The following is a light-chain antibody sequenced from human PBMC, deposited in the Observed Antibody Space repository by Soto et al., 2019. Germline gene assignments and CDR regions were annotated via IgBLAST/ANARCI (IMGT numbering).Light chain of an antibody. CDR3: QQHNNWPPWT. Sequence: EIVMTQSPATLSVSPVERATLSCRASQSVSSNLAWYQQKPGQAPRLLIYGASTRATGIPARFSGSGSGAEFTLTISSLQSEDFAVYYCQQHNNWPPWTFGQGTKVDIK. CDR1: QSVSSN. CDR2: GAS. V-gene: IGKV3-15*01. J-gene: IGKJ1*01.